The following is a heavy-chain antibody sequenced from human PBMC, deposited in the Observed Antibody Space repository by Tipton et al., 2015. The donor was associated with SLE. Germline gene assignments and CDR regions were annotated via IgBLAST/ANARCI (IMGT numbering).Heavy chain of an antibody. Sequence: SLRLSCAAPGFTFTDASMNWVRQAPGKGLEWVGRIETKADGGTTDYAAPVKGRFTISRDDPKNMVYLQMSSLKTEDTAVYYCITVLRANWFDPWGQGTLVTVSS. V-gene: IGHV3-15*04. CDR2: IETKADGGTT. CDR3: ITVLRANWFDP. J-gene: IGHJ5*02. CDR1: GFTFTDAS.